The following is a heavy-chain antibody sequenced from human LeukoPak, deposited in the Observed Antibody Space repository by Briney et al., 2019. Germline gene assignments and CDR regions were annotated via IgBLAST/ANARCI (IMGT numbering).Heavy chain of an antibody. CDR1: GGSISSYY. V-gene: IGHV4-59*12. CDR3: ARGPPRRPHYYDSSGYYYDY. Sequence: SETLSLTCTVSGGSISSYYWSWIRQPPGKGLEWIGYIYYSGSTNYNPSLKSRVTISVDTSKNQFSLKLSSVTAADTAVYYCARGPPRRPHYYDSSGYYYDYWGQGTLVTVSS. CDR2: IYYSGST. J-gene: IGHJ4*02. D-gene: IGHD3-22*01.